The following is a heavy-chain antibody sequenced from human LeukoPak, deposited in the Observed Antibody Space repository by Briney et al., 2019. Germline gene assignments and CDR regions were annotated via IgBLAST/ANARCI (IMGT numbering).Heavy chain of an antibody. CDR2: INPSGSYT. V-gene: IGHV1-46*01. D-gene: IGHD6-6*01. Sequence: ASVKVSCKASGFTFTSYYMHWVRQAPGQGLEWMGIINPSGSYTNYAQKLQGRVTMTRDMSTSTVYMELSSLRSEDTAVYYCARGPSEYSSSSDTFDVWGQGTMVTVSS. CDR1: GFTFTSYY. CDR3: ARGPSEYSSSSDTFDV. J-gene: IGHJ3*01.